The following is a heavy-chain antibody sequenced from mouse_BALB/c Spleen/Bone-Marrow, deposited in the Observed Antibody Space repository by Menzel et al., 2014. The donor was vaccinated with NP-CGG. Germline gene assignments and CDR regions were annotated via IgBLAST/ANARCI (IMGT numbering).Heavy chain of an antibody. CDR2: ISGGGSYR. CDR3: ATQNFDY. V-gene: IGHV5-9-2*01. Sequence: DVHLVESGGGLVKPGGSLKLSCTASGFTFSSYGMSWVRQTPEKRLEWVATISGGGSYRYYPDSVQGRITISRDNAKNNLYLQMSSLRSEDTALYYCATQNFDYWGQGTTLTVSS. CDR1: GFTFSSYG. J-gene: IGHJ2*01.